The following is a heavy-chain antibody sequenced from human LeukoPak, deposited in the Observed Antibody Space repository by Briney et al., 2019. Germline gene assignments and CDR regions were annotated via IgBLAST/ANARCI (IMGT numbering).Heavy chain of an antibody. Sequence: ASVKVSCKASGYTFTSYGINWVRQATGQGLEWMGWMNPNSGNTGYAQKFQGRVTMTRNTSISTAYMELSSLRSENTAVYYCARRGSSSWYYWFDPWGQGTLVTVSS. CDR1: GYTFTSYG. V-gene: IGHV1-8*01. CDR2: MNPNSGNT. D-gene: IGHD6-13*01. J-gene: IGHJ5*02. CDR3: ARRGSSSWYYWFDP.